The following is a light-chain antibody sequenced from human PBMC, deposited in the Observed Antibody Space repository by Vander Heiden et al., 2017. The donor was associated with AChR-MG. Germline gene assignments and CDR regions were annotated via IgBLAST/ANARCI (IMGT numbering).Light chain of an antibody. V-gene: IGLV3-19*01. J-gene: IGLJ2*01. Sequence: SSELTQDPAVSVALGQTVRITCQGDSLRNYYASWYQQIPDRFSGSSSGNTASLTITGAQAEDEADYYCNSRASSGNHVVFGGGTKLTVL. CDR3: NSRASSGNHVV. CDR1: SLRNYY.